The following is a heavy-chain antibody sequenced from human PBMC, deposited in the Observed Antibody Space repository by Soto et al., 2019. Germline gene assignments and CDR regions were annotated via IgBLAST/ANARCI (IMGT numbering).Heavy chain of an antibody. CDR1: GFSFSTYW. D-gene: IGHD4-17*01. CDR3: ARGGGDYGDYLDY. CDR2: INTAGTTT. J-gene: IGHJ4*02. V-gene: IGHV3-74*01. Sequence: ELQLVESGGGLVQPGGSLRLSCVASGFSFSTYWMHWVRQAPGKGLVWVSRINTAGTTTPYADSVTGRFTISRDNAKNTPYLQMNGLRAEDTAVYYCARGGGDYGDYLDYWGQGALVTVSS.